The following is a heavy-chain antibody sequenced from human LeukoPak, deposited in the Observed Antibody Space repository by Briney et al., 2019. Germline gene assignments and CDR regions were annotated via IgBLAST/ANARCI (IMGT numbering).Heavy chain of an antibody. CDR1: GGSFSGYY. J-gene: IGHJ4*02. D-gene: IGHD6-13*01. Sequence: SETLSLTCAVYGGSFSGYYWSWIRQPPGKGLEWIGEINHSGSTNYNPSLKSRVTISVDTSKNQFSLKLSSVTAADTAVYYCARGLVRSNWYNDYWGQGTLVTVSS. CDR3: ARGLVRSNWYNDY. CDR2: INHSGST. V-gene: IGHV4-34*01.